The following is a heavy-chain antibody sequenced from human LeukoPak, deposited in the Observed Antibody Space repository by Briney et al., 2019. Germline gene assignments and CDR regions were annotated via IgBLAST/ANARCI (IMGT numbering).Heavy chain of an antibody. CDR3: ARLSIRYYYDSSGYYAIRYFDY. D-gene: IGHD3-22*01. CDR2: INHSGST. J-gene: IGHJ4*02. CDR1: GGSFSGYY. V-gene: IGHV4-34*01. Sequence: SETLSLTCAVYGGSFSGYYWSWIRQPPGKGLEWIGEINHSGSTNYNPSLKSRVTISVDTSKNQFSLKLSSVTAADTAVYYCARLSIRYYYDSSGYYAIRYFDYWGQGTLVTVSS.